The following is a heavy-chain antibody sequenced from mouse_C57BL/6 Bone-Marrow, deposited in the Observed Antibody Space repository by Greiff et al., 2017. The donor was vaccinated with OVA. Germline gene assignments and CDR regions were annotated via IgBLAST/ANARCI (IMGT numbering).Heavy chain of an antibody. CDR1: GFTFSDYY. CDR3: AREIYYGSSYGGYFDV. CDR2: INYDGSST. D-gene: IGHD1-1*01. J-gene: IGHJ1*03. Sequence: DVKLVESEGGLVQPGSSMKLSCTASGFTFSDYYMAWVRQVPEKGLEWVANINYDGSSTYYLASLKSRFIISRDNAKNILYLQMSSLKSEDTATYYCAREIYYGSSYGGYFDVWGTGTTVTVSS. V-gene: IGHV5-16*01.